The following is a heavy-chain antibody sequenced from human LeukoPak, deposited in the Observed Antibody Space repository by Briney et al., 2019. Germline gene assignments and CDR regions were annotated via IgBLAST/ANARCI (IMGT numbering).Heavy chain of an antibody. CDR3: ARSHYDSSGYPNWFDP. CDR1: GGSISSYY. V-gene: IGHV4-59*01. CDR2: IYYSGST. J-gene: IGHJ5*02. Sequence: PSETLSLTCTVSGGSISSYYWSWIRQPPGKGLEWIGYIYYSGSTNYNPSLKSRVTISVDTSKNQFSLKLSSVTAADTAVYYCARSHYDSSGYPNWFDPWGQGTLVTVSS. D-gene: IGHD3-22*01.